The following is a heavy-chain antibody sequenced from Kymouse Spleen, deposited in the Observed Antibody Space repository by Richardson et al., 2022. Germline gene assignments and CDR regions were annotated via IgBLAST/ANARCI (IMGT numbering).Heavy chain of an antibody. D-gene: IGHD6-6*01. Sequence: QVQLVESGGGVVQPGRSLRLSCAASGFTFSSYGMHWVRQAPGKGLEWVAVISYDGSNKYYADSVKGRFTISRDNSKNTLYLQMNSLRAEDTAVYYCASSSIAALLDYWGQGTLVTVSS. V-gene: IGHV3-30*18. CDR2: ISYDGSNK. CDR1: GFTFSSYG. J-gene: IGHJ4*02. CDR3: ASSSIAALLDY.